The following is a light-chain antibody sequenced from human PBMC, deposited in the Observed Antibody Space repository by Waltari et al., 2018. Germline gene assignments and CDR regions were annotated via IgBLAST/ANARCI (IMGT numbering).Light chain of an antibody. Sequence: EVVLTQSPATLSLSPGERATLSCRASQRVSNSLAWYRQKPGQAPSLLIYDASTRAAGIPGRFSGSGSGTDFTLTISSLEPEDFAVYYCQLRTGWPRTFGQGTRLEIK. CDR1: QRVSNS. V-gene: IGKV3-11*01. CDR3: QLRTGWPRT. CDR2: DAS. J-gene: IGKJ5*01.